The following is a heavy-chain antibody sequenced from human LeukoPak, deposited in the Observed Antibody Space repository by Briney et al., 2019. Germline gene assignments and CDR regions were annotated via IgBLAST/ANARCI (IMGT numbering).Heavy chain of an antibody. CDR1: GGSISGSSYS. V-gene: IGHV4-61*05. CDR2: IYSTAST. Sequence: SETLSLTCTASGGSISGSSYSWGWIRQPPGKGPEWIGYIYSTASTNYNPSLRSRVSMSIDASKNQFYLKLSSVTAADTAVYYCATRAGYGYMDVWGKGTTVTVSS. J-gene: IGHJ6*03. CDR3: ATRAGYGYMDV. D-gene: IGHD5-24*01.